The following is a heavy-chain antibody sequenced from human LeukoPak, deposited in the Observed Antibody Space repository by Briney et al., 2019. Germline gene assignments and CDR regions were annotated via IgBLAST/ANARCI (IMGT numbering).Heavy chain of an antibody. CDR3: ARRPYCSGGSCSPFDY. CDR2: IYPGDSDT. J-gene: IGHJ4*02. Sequence: GESLKISCKGSGYSFTSYWIGWVRQMPGKGLEWMGIIYPGDSDTRYSPSFQGQVTISADKSISTAYLQWSSLKASDTAMYYCARRPYCSGGSCSPFDYWGQGTLVTASS. D-gene: IGHD2-15*01. CDR1: GYSFTSYW. V-gene: IGHV5-51*01.